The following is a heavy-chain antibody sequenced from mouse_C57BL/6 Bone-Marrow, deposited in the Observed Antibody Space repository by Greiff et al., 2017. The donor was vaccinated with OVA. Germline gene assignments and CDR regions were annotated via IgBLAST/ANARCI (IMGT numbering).Heavy chain of an antibody. CDR2: IRSKSNNYAT. J-gene: IGHJ4*01. CDR3: VRHGALYLYAMDY. D-gene: IGHD5-5*01. CDR1: GFSFNTYA. V-gene: IGHV10-1*01. Sequence: EVKLVESGGGLVQPKGSLKLSCAASGFSFNTYAMNWVRQAPGKGLEWVARIRSKSNNYATYYADSVKDRFTISRDDSESMLYLQMNNLKTEDTAMYYCVRHGALYLYAMDYWGQGTSVTVSS.